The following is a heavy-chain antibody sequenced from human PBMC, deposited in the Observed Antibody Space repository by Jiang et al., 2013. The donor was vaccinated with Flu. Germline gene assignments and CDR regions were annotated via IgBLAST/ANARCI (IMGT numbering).Heavy chain of an antibody. CDR2: IYYSGST. V-gene: IGHV4-59*12. CDR3: ARDYYDSSGYYGIQH. CDR1: GGSISNYY. D-gene: IGHD3-22*01. J-gene: IGHJ1*01. Sequence: GPGLVKPSETLSLTCTVSGGSISNYYWSWIRQPPGKGLEWIGYIYYSGSTNYNPSLKSRVTISIDTSKSQFSLKLSSVTAADTAVYYCARDYYDSSGYYGIQHWGQGTLVTVSS.